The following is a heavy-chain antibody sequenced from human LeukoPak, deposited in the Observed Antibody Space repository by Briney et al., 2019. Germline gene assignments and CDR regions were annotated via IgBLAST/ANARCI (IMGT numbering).Heavy chain of an antibody. V-gene: IGHV1-69*06. CDR2: ISPIFGTA. CDR3: AREEEFWFDP. D-gene: IGHD3-10*01. Sequence: GASVKVSCKASGGTFSSYAISWVRRAPGQGLEWMARISPIFGTANYAQKSQGRVTITADKSTSTAYMELSSLRSEDTAVYYCAREEEFWFDPWGQGTLVTVSS. J-gene: IGHJ5*02. CDR1: GGTFSSYA.